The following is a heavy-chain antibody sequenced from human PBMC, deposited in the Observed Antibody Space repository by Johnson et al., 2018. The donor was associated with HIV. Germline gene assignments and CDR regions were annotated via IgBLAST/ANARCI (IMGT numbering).Heavy chain of an antibody. CDR3: AKDLSSGWYHAFDI. CDR2: IGTAGDT. CDR1: GFTFSSYA. J-gene: IGHJ3*02. Sequence: VQLVESGGGVVQPGRSLRLSCAASGFTFSSYAMHWVRQATGKGLEWVSAIGTAGDTYYPGSVKGRFTISRENAKNTRYLQMNSLRAEDTAVYYCAKDLSSGWYHAFDIWGQGTMVTVSS. V-gene: IGHV3-13*01. D-gene: IGHD6-19*01.